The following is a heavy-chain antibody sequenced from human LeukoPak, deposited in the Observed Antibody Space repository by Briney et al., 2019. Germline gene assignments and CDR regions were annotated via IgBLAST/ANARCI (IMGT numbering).Heavy chain of an antibody. V-gene: IGHV3-20*04. J-gene: IGHJ4*02. CDR1: GFTFDDYG. D-gene: IGHD2-2*01. Sequence: TGGSPRLSCAASGFTFDDYGMSWVRQAPGKGLEWVSGINWNGGSTGYADSVKGRFTISRDNAKNSLYLQMNSLRAEDTALYYCARGLGYCSSTSCLDQFDYWGQGTLVTVSS. CDR3: ARGLGYCSSTSCLDQFDY. CDR2: INWNGGST.